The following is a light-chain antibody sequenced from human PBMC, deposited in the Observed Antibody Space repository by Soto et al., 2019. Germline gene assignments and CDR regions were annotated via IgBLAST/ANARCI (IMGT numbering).Light chain of an antibody. CDR3: QQSFSFPVT. V-gene: IGKV1-39*01. CDR2: AAS. J-gene: IGKJ2*01. CDR1: QTITRY. Sequence: DLQMTQSPSSLSASVGDRVTITCRANQTITRYLNWYQQKPGTAPKLLIYAASSLQEGVPSRFRGSRSGTDLTLTISNLQPEDFAAYSCQQSFSFPVTFGQGTKLEIK.